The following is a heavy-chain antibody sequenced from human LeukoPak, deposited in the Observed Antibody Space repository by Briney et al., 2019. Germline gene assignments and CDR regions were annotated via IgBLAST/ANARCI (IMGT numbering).Heavy chain of an antibody. V-gene: IGHV3-48*02. D-gene: IGHD3-9*01. Sequence: PGGSLRLSCAASGFTFSSYSMNWVRQAPGKGLEWVSYIRSSSSTIYYSDSVKGRFSISRDNAKNSLYLQMNSLRDEDTAVYYCARDRTYYDILTSYFVGEEHAFDIWGQGTMVTVSS. CDR2: IRSSSSTI. CDR3: ARDRTYYDILTSYFVGEEHAFDI. J-gene: IGHJ3*02. CDR1: GFTFSSYS.